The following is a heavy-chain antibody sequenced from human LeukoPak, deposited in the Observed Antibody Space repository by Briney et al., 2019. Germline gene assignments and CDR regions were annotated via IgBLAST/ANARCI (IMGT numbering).Heavy chain of an antibody. CDR3: ARRYYDSSGYYN. Sequence: SETLSLTCTVSGGSISSYYWSWIRQPPGKGLEWIGYIYTSGSTNYNPSLKSRVTISVDTSKNQFSLKLSSVTAADTAVYYCARRYYDSSGYYNWGQGTLVTVSS. CDR2: IYTSGST. CDR1: GGSISSYY. D-gene: IGHD3-22*01. J-gene: IGHJ4*02. V-gene: IGHV4-4*09.